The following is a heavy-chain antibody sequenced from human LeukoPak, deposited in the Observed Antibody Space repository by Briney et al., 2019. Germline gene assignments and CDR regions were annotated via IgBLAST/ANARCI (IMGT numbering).Heavy chain of an antibody. CDR3: ARGRYSSSRRWFDP. Sequence: ASVKVSCKASGYTFTSYYMHWVRQAPGQGLEWMGIINPSGGSTSYAQKFQGRVTISVDTSKNQFSLKLSSVTAADTAVYYCARGRYSSSRRWFDPWGQGTLVTVSS. D-gene: IGHD6-6*01. CDR2: INPSGGST. CDR1: GYTFTSYY. J-gene: IGHJ5*02. V-gene: IGHV1-46*01.